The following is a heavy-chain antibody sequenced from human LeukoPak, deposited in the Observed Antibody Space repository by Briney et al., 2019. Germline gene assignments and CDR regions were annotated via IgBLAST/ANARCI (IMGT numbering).Heavy chain of an antibody. CDR3: ARSNWNSIDY. Sequence: SETLSRTSTVSGGSICSYYWSWIRQPPGKGLEWIGYIDYSGSTNYNPSLKSRVTISVDTSKNQFSLKLSSVTAADTAVYYCARSNWNSIDYWGQGTLVTVSS. J-gene: IGHJ4*02. V-gene: IGHV4-59*01. CDR2: IDYSGST. CDR1: GGSICSYY. D-gene: IGHD1-7*01.